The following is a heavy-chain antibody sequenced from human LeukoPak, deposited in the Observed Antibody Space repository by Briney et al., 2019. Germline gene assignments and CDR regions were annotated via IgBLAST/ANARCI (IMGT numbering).Heavy chain of an antibody. V-gene: IGHV4-34*01. CDR3: ARDPFRSSYDY. D-gene: IGHD6-13*01. Sequence: PSETLSLTCAVYGGSFSGYYWSWIRQPPGKGLEWIGEINHSGSTNYNPSLKSRVTISVDTSENQFSLRLRSVTAADTALYYCARDPFRSSYDYWGQGILVTVSS. CDR2: INHSGST. J-gene: IGHJ4*02. CDR1: GGSFSGYY.